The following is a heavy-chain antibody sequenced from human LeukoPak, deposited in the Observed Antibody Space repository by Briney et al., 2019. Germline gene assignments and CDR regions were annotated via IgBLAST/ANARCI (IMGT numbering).Heavy chain of an antibody. CDR1: GYTFTTYG. CDR2: ISAYNGNT. V-gene: IGHV1-18*01. D-gene: IGHD3-16*01. J-gene: IGHJ5*02. Sequence: ASVQVSCKASGYTFTTYGISWVRQAPGQGLEWMGWISAYNGNTNDAQKLQGRVTMTTDTSTSTAYMELRSLRSDDTAVYYCARVLANWFDPWGQGTLVTVSS. CDR3: ARVLANWFDP.